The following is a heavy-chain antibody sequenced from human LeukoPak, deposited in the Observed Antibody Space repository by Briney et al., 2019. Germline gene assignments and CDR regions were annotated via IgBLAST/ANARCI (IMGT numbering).Heavy chain of an antibody. CDR2: IYYSGST. D-gene: IGHD3-22*01. CDR1: GGSISSYY. J-gene: IGHJ3*02. V-gene: IGHV4-59*01. CDR3: ARGYYYDSMGNAFDI. Sequence: SETLSLTCTVSGGSISSYYWSWIRQPPGKGLEWVGYIYYSGSTNYNPPLKSRVTISVDTSKYQFSLKLSSVTAADTAVYYCARGYYYDSMGNAFDIWGQGTMVTVSS.